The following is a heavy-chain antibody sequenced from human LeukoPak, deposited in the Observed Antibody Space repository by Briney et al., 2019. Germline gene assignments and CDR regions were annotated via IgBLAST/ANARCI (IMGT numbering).Heavy chain of an antibody. Sequence: ASVKVSCKTSGYTFSSYGISWVRQAPGQGLEWMGWISVYSGNTKYAQKVEGRVTMFTDTSTNTVYMELRSLRSDDTAVYYCARELRFLGGQDAFDIWGQGTMVTVSS. CDR3: ARELRFLGGQDAFDI. CDR2: ISVYSGNT. D-gene: IGHD3-3*01. CDR1: GYTFSSYG. J-gene: IGHJ3*02. V-gene: IGHV1-18*01.